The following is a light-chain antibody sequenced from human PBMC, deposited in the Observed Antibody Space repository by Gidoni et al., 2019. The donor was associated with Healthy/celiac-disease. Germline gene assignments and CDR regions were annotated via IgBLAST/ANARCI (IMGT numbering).Light chain of an antibody. CDR3: QSYDSSLSGHVV. CDR1: SSNIGAGYA. V-gene: IGLV1-40*01. Sequence: QSVLTQPPSVAGAPGQRGPFSCTGSSSNIGAGYAVHWYQQLPGTAPNLLIYGNSTRPSGFPDRFSGSKSGTSASLAITGLQAEDEADYYCQSYDSSLSGHVVFGGGTKLTVL. CDR2: GNS. J-gene: IGLJ2*01.